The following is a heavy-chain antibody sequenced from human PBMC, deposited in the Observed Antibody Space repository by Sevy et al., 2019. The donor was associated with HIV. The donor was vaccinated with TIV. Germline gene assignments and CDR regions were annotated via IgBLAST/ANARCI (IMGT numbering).Heavy chain of an antibody. Sequence: GGSLRLSCEVSGFTFSKYWMHWVRQAPGKGLVWVSRINGDGNSPIYADSVQGRFTISRDNAKNTLFLQMNSLRAEDTAVYYCAKRRVQSGLSGGGANYGWDVCGQGTTVTVSS. J-gene: IGHJ6*02. CDR3: AKRRVQSGLSGGGANYGWDV. V-gene: IGHV3-74*01. CDR1: GFTFSKYW. CDR2: INGDGNSP. D-gene: IGHD2-8*02.